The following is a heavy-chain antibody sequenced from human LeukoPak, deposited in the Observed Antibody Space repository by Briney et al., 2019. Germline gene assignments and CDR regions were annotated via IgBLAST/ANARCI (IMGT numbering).Heavy chain of an antibody. CDR2: IRRDGSET. Sequence: GGSLRLSCAVSGFTFSTFWMTWVRQAPGEGVEWVSNIRRDGSETYYVASVRGRFTISRDNAKNSLYLQMNSLRAEDTAVYFCARERETYNDYWGQGTLVTVSS. CDR1: GFTFSTFW. D-gene: IGHD1-1*01. V-gene: IGHV3-7*01. J-gene: IGHJ4*02. CDR3: ARERETYNDY.